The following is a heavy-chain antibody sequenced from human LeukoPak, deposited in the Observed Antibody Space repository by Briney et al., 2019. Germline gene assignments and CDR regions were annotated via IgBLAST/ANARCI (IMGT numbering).Heavy chain of an antibody. V-gene: IGHV3-23*01. CDR2: ISRGGIS. CDR3: SKKGQSEGYGKPD. Sequence: GGSLRLSCAASGFTFSIYDMYWIRQAPGRGLECVAVISRGGISYYADSVNGRFTVSRDISKNTMYLQMNSLRAEDTAVYYCSKKGQSEGYGKPDWGQGTLVTVSS. J-gene: IGHJ4*02. CDR1: GFTFSIYD. D-gene: IGHD5-12*01.